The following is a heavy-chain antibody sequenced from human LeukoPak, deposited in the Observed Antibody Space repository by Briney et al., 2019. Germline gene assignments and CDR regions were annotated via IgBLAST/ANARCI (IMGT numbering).Heavy chain of an antibody. D-gene: IGHD7-27*01. Sequence: PGGSLRLSCAASGFTFNTYSINWVRQAPGKGLEWVSYIRSRDRTIYYADSVKGRFTISTDNAENSLYLQMNSLRTEDTAVYYCARDHRWGFDYWGRGTLVTVSS. CDR2: IRSRDRTI. V-gene: IGHV3-48*01. J-gene: IGHJ4*02. CDR3: ARDHRWGFDY. CDR1: GFTFNTYS.